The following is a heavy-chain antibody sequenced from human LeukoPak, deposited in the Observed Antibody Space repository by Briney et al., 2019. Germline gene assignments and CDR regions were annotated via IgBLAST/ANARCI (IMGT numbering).Heavy chain of an antibody. Sequence: SETQSLTCTVSGGSISSYYWSWIRQPPGKGLEWIGYIYYSGSTNYNPSLKSRVTISVDTSKNQFSLKLSSVTAADTAVYYCARVGTDDYGDYYFDYWGQGTLVTVSS. CDR3: ARVGTDDYGDYYFDY. V-gene: IGHV4-59*01. CDR2: IYYSGST. CDR1: GGSISSYY. J-gene: IGHJ4*02. D-gene: IGHD4-17*01.